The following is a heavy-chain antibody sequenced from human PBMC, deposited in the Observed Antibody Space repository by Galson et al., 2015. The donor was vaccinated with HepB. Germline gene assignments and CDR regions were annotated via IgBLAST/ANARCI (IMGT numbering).Heavy chain of an antibody. Sequence: SVKVSCKASGGYFSNFGISWVRQAPGQGLEWMGGIIPKLGTANNAQKFQDRVTITADESTSTAYMELSSLRSEDTAVYFCARLVVVVAAMHSEDYYYYMDVWGKGTTVTVSS. CDR3: ARLVVVVAAMHSEDYYYYMDV. CDR1: GGYFSNFG. V-gene: IGHV1-69*13. J-gene: IGHJ6*03. CDR2: IIPKLGTA. D-gene: IGHD2-15*01.